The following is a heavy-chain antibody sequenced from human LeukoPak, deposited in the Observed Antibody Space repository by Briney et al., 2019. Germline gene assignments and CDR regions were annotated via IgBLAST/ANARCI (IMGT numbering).Heavy chain of an antibody. D-gene: IGHD4/OR15-4a*01. CDR1: GYSFTKYW. Sequence: GESLKISCKGSGYSFTKYWIGWVRQMPGKGLEWMGLIYPGDSHIRYSPSLQGQVTISADKSISTAYLQWSSLKASDTAIYYCARPHYGASDYWGQGTMVTVSS. J-gene: IGHJ4*02. V-gene: IGHV5-51*01. CDR2: IYPGDSHI. CDR3: ARPHYGASDY.